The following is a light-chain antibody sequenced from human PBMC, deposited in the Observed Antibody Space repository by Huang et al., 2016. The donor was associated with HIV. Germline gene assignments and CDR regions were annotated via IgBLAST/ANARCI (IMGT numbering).Light chain of an antibody. V-gene: IGKV3D-15*01. Sequence: EIKMTQSPATLSVSPGGRVTLSCRASQNVRNNLDWYQQKTGQAPRLLIYATSTRASGSPARFSGSGSGTEFTLTISGLQSEDFAIYYCQQYDKWPPGLTFGGGTKVEI. CDR2: ATS. CDR3: QQYDKWPPGLT. J-gene: IGKJ4*01. CDR1: QNVRNN.